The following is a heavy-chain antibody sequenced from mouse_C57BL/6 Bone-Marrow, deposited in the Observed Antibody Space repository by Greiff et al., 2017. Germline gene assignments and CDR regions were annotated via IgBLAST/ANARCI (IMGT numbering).Heavy chain of an antibody. V-gene: IGHV1-61*01. J-gene: IGHJ4*01. CDR1: GYTFTSYW. CDR3: ARGLYAMDY. CDR2: IYPSDSDT. Sequence: VQLQQPGAELVRPGSSVKLSCKASGYTFTSYWMDWVKQRPGQGLEWIGIIYPSDSDTHYNQKFKDKATLTVEKSSSTAYMQLSSLTSEDSAVNYCARGLYAMDYWGQGTSVTVSS.